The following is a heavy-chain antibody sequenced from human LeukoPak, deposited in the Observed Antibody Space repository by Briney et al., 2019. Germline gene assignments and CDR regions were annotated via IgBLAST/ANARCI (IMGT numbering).Heavy chain of an antibody. D-gene: IGHD1-1*01. CDR3: ARALTTLTYEGY. V-gene: IGHV3-21*01. J-gene: IGHJ4*02. CDR1: GFTFSSYT. Sequence: GGSLRLSCAASGFTFSSYTMHWIRQAPGKGLEWVSSISGSNSYVFYADSVKGRFTVSRNNAKDSLYLQMNSLRAEDTAVYYCARALTTLTYEGYWGQGTLVTVSS. CDR2: ISGSNSYV.